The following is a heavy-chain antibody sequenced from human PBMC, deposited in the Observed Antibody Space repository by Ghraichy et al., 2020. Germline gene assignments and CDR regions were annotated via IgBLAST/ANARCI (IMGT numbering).Heavy chain of an antibody. J-gene: IGHJ6*02. CDR1: GDSVSSNTAA. Sequence: SQTLSLTCAISGDSVSSNTAAWNWIRQSPSRGLEWLGRTYYRSKWYNDYAVSVRSRISITADTSRNQFSLQLNSVTPDDSAVYYCARDVGDSVHGKDIWGQGTTVTVSS. V-gene: IGHV6-1*01. D-gene: IGHD3-10*01. CDR3: ARDVGDSVHGKDI. CDR2: TYYRSKWYN.